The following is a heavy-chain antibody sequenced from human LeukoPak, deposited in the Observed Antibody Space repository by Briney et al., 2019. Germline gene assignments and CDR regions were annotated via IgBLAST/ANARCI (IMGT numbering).Heavy chain of an antibody. CDR2: IYYSGST. D-gene: IGHD6-13*01. CDR3: ASSIAAAGTRGYWYFCL. J-gene: IGHJ2*01. Sequence: SETLSLTCTVSGGSISSYYWSWIRQPPGKGLEWIGYIYYSGSTNYNPSLKSRVTISVDTSKNQFSLKLSSVTAADTAVYYCASSIAAAGTRGYWYFCLWGRGTLVTVSS. CDR1: GGSISSYY. V-gene: IGHV4-59*12.